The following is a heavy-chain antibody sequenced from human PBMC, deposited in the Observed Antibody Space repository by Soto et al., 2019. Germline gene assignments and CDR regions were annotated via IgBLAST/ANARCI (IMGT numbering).Heavy chain of an antibody. CDR2: IYYSGST. V-gene: IGHV4-59*01. J-gene: IGHJ4*02. D-gene: IGHD4-17*01. Sequence: SETLSLTCTVSGGSIISYYWRWLRQPPGKGLEWIGYIYYSGSTNYNPSLKSRVTISVDTSKNQFSLKLRSVTAADTAVYYCGRPYGGSVFAYWGKGTPVPVSP. CDR3: GRPYGGSVFAY. CDR1: GGSIISYY.